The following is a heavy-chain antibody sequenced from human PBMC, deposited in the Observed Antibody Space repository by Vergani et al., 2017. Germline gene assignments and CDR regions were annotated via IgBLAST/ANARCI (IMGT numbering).Heavy chain of an antibody. CDR2: ISGSGGST. CDR3: ANPGAYDSSGFWYFDL. Sequence: EVQLLESGGGLVQPGGSLRLSCAASGFTFSSYAMSWVRQAPGKGLEWVSAISGSGGSTYYADSVKGRFTISRDNSKNTLYLQMNSLRDEDTAVYYCANPGAYDSSGFWYFDLWGRGTLVTVSS. D-gene: IGHD3-22*01. V-gene: IGHV3-23*01. CDR1: GFTFSSYA. J-gene: IGHJ2*01.